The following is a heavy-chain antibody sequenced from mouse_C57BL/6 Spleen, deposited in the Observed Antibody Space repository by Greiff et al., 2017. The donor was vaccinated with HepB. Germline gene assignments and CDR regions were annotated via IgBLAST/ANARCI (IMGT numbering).Heavy chain of an antibody. CDR2: FYPGSGSI. V-gene: IGHV1-62-2*01. J-gene: IGHJ3*01. D-gene: IGHD2-5*01. CDR3: ARHEDGMAYYSNSWFAY. Sequence: QVQLQQSGAELVKPGASVKLSCKASGYTFTEYTIHWVKQRSGQGLEWIGWFYPGSGSIKYNEKFKDKATLTADKSSSTGYMELSRLTSEDSAVYFCARHEDGMAYYSNSWFAYWGQGTLVTVSA. CDR1: GYTFTEYT.